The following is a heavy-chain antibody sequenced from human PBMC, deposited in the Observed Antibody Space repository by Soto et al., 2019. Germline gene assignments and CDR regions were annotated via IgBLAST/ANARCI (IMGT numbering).Heavy chain of an antibody. Sequence: QLQLQESGPGLVKPSEILSLTCTVSGGSISSSSYYWGWIRQPPGKGLEWIGSIYYSGSTYYNPSLKSRVTISVDTSKNQFSLKLSSVTAADTAVYYCARLGYDYIWGSYRGNWFDPWGQGTLVTVSS. J-gene: IGHJ5*02. D-gene: IGHD3-16*02. CDR2: IYYSGST. CDR3: ARLGYDYIWGSYRGNWFDP. V-gene: IGHV4-39*01. CDR1: GGSISSSSYY.